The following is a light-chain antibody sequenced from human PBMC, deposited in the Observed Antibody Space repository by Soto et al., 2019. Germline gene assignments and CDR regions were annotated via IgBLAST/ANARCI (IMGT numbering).Light chain of an antibody. CDR1: SSNIGAGYD. Sequence: QSVLTQPPSVSGAQGQRVTISCTGSSSNIGAGYDVHWYQQLPGTAPKLLIYGNSNRPSGVPDRFSGSKSGTSASLAITGLQDEDEADYYCQSYDSSLSGSGVFGGGTKVTVL. V-gene: IGLV1-40*01. CDR2: GNS. CDR3: QSYDSSLSGSGV. J-gene: IGLJ2*01.